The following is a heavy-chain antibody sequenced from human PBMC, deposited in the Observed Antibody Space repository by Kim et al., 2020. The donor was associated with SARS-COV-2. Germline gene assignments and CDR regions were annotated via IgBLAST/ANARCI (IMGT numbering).Heavy chain of an antibody. CDR2: INTNTGNP. V-gene: IGHV7-4-1*02. Sequence: ASVKVSCKASGYTFTTYAMCWLRQAPGQGLEWMGWINTNTGNPTYAQGFRERFVFSVDTSVSTAYLEITSLKVEDTAVYYCARDVYASGIYPLKYWGQGSLVTVSS. CDR3: ARDVYASGIYPLKY. CDR1: GYTFTTYA. J-gene: IGHJ4*02. D-gene: IGHD3-10*01.